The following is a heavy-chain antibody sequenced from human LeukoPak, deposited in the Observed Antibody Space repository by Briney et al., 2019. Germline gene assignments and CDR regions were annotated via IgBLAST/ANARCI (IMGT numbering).Heavy chain of an antibody. CDR3: ARVQKAYYYGSGATANWFDP. D-gene: IGHD3-10*01. CDR1: GVSFSGYY. Sequence: SETLSLTCAVYGVSFSGYYWSWIRQPPGKGLEWIGEINHSGSTNYNPSLKSRVTISVDTSKNQFSLKLSSVTAADTAVYYCARVQKAYYYGSGATANWFDPWGQGTLVTVSS. V-gene: IGHV4-34*01. CDR2: INHSGST. J-gene: IGHJ5*02.